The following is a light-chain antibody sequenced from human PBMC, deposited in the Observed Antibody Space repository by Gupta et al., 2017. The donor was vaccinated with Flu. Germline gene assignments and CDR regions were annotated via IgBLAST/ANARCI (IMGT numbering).Light chain of an antibody. V-gene: IGKV2-30*01. CDR1: EGLVYSDGNTY. CDR3: MQGSRWPWT. Sequence: VTLGQPASIACRSTEGLVYSDGNTYLHWFQVRPGQTPRRLIYEVSHRESGVPDRFSGSGSGTYFTLKISRVEAEDVGVYYCMQGSRWPWTFGQGTKVEIK. J-gene: IGKJ1*01. CDR2: EVS.